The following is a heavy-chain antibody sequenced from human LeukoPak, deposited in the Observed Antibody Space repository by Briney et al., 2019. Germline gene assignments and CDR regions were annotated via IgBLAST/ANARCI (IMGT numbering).Heavy chain of an antibody. Sequence: SETLSLTCTVSGGSISSSSYYWGWIRQPPGKGLEWIGSIYYSGSTYYNPSLKSRVTISVDTSKNQFSLKLSSVTAADTAVYYCARDTQLGGSYFSEGYFDYWGQGTLVTVSS. J-gene: IGHJ4*02. CDR2: IYYSGST. V-gene: IGHV4-39*07. CDR3: ARDTQLGGSYFSEGYFDY. CDR1: GGSISSSSYY. D-gene: IGHD1-26*01.